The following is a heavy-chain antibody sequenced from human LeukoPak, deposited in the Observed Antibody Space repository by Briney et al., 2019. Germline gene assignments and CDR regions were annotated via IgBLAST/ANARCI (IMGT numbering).Heavy chain of an antibody. CDR2: IYYTGST. CDR1: GAPINSYF. CDR3: ARAVGYQDAFDI. Sequence: SETLSLTCTVSGAPINSYFWSWIRQSSGKALEWIGYIYYTGSTNYNPSLKSRVTMSVDTSKNQFSLKLSSVTAADTTVYYCARAVGYQDAFDIWGQGTMVTVSS. V-gene: IGHV4-59*01. J-gene: IGHJ3*02. D-gene: IGHD1-26*01.